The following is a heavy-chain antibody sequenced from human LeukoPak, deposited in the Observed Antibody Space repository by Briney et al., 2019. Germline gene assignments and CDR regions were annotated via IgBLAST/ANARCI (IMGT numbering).Heavy chain of an antibody. CDR3: VRLYDWGRLDY. CDR1: GYTFTGHY. CDR2: INPNSGGT. V-gene: IGHV1-2*02. D-gene: IGHD3-9*01. Sequence: ASVKVSCKTSGYTFTGHYLFWVRQAPGQGLEWMGWINPNSGGTNYAQKFQGRFTMTRDTSIRTAYMELSRLTSDDTAVYYCVRLYDWGRLDYWGQGTLVTVSS. J-gene: IGHJ4*02.